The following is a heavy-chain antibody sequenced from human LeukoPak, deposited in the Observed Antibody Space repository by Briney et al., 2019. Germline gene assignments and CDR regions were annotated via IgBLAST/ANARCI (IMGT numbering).Heavy chain of an antibody. J-gene: IGHJ4*02. CDR1: GGAINSHY. V-gene: IGHV4-59*11. CDR2: IYYSGST. CDR3: ARSPCSTTSCYLPFDY. Sequence: SETLSLTCTVSGGAINSHYWSWIRQPPGKGLEWIAYIYYSGSTNYNPPLKSRVTISVDTSKSQFSLKLTSVTAADTAVYYCARSPCSTTSCYLPFDYWGQGTLVTVSS. D-gene: IGHD2-2*01.